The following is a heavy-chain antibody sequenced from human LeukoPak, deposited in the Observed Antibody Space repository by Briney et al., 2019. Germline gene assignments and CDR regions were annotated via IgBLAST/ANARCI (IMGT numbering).Heavy chain of an antibody. D-gene: IGHD2-15*01. CDR1: GGTFSSYA. J-gene: IGHJ5*02. CDR3: ARAYCSGGSCYPGFDP. Sequence: SVKLSCKASGGTFSSYAISWVRQAPGQGLEWMGRIIPIFGTANYAQKFQGRVTITADKSTSTAYMELSSLRSEDTAVYYCARAYCSGGSCYPGFDPWGQGTLVTVSS. CDR2: IIPIFGTA. V-gene: IGHV1-69*06.